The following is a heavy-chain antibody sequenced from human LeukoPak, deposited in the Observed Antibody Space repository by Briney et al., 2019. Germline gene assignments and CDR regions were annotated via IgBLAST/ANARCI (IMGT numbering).Heavy chain of an antibody. V-gene: IGHV4-34*01. Sequence: SETLSLTCTVSGGSISSYYWSWIRQPPGKGLEWIGEINHSGSTNYNPSLKSRVTISVDTSKNQFSLKLSSVTAADTAVYYCARGGTVQWLVRKPFFDYWGQGTLVTVSS. CDR2: INHSGST. J-gene: IGHJ4*02. CDR1: GGSISSYY. D-gene: IGHD6-19*01. CDR3: ARGGTVQWLVRKPFFDY.